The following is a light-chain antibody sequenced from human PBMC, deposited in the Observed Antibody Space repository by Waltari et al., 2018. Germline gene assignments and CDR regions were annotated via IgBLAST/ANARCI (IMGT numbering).Light chain of an antibody. J-gene: IGLJ2*01. V-gene: IGLV2-8*01. CDR3: SSYAGSNNVV. Sequence: QSALTQPPSASGSPGQSGTISCTGTTSDVGASNYVSWYQQHPGKAPKLMIFEVSKRPSGVPDRFSGSKSGNTASLTVSGLQAEDEADYYCSSYAGSNNVVFGGGTKLTVL. CDR1: TSDVGASNY. CDR2: EVS.